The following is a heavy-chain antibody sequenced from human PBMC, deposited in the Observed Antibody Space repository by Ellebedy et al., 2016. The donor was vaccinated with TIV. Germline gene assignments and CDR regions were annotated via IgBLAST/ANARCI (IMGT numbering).Heavy chain of an antibody. D-gene: IGHD5-12*01. V-gene: IGHV3-23*01. J-gene: IGHJ4*02. Sequence: GGSLRLSCAASGFTFSNHAMSWARQAPGKGLEWVAAIRGNGNTTYYADSVRGRFTVSRDNSNNTLFLHMSSLRAEDTAVYYCARVPWIWDYFDSWGQGVLVTVSS. CDR3: ARVPWIWDYFDS. CDR2: IRGNGNTT. CDR1: GFTFSNHA.